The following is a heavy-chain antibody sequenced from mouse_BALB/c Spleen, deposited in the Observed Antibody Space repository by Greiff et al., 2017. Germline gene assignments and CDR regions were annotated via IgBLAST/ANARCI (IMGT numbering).Heavy chain of an antibody. CDR3: ARFSLYYGFAY. D-gene: IGHD2-1*01. CDR2: ILPGSGST. Sequence: QVQLQQSGAELMKPGASVKISCKATGYTFSSYWIEWVKQRPGHGLEWIGEILPGSGSTNYNEKFKGKATFTADTSSNTAYMQLSSLTSEDSAVYYCARFSLYYGFAYWGQGTLVTVSA. V-gene: IGHV1-9*01. CDR1: GYTFSSYW. J-gene: IGHJ3*01.